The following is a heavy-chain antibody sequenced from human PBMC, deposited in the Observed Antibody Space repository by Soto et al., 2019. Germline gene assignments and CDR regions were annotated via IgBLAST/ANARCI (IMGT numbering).Heavy chain of an antibody. Sequence: ASVKVSCKASGYTFTSYAMHWVRQAPGQRLEWMGWINADNGNTKYSQKFQGRVTITRDTSASTAYMGLSSLRSEDTAVYYCARDGCTNGVCYLPVRRDYYYGMDVWGQGTTVTVSS. CDR3: ARDGCTNGVCYLPVRRDYYYGMDV. CDR1: GYTFTSYA. CDR2: INADNGNT. J-gene: IGHJ6*02. V-gene: IGHV1-3*01. D-gene: IGHD2-8*01.